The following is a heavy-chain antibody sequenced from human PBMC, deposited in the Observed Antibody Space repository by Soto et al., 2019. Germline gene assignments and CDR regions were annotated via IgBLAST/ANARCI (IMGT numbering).Heavy chain of an antibody. J-gene: IGHJ6*02. D-gene: IGHD3-16*01. CDR1: RLIFSFYD. CDR3: AGEPKGGAYDLDV. Sequence: QVQLVESGGGVVQPGTSLRLSCVASRLIFSFYDMHWVRQAPGKGLEWVALIWSDGSREFYADSVKGRFTISRDNSKNTLYLQMNSLGAEDTAVYYCAGEPKGGAYDLDVWGQGATVAVSS. V-gene: IGHV3-33*01. CDR2: IWSDGSRE.